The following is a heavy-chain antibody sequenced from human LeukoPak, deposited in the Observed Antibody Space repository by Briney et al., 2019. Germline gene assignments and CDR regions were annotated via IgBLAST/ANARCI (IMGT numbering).Heavy chain of an antibody. CDR2: ISAYNGNT. V-gene: IGHV1-18*01. CDR3: ATGETTWTGEPYYYYYMDV. CDR1: GYTFTSYG. Sequence: GASVKVSCKASGYTFTSYGISWVRQAPGQGLEWMGWISAYNGNTNYAQKLQGRVTMTTDTSTSTAYMELRSLRSDDTAVYYCATGETTWTGEPYYYYYMDVWGKGTTVTVSS. J-gene: IGHJ6*03. D-gene: IGHD3/OR15-3a*01.